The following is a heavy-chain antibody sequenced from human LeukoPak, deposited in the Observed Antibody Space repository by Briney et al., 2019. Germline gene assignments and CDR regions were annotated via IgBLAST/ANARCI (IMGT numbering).Heavy chain of an antibody. CDR3: ARLIFGVVSAVDV. V-gene: IGHV3-64*01. CDR2: ISSNGGST. D-gene: IGHD3-3*01. CDR1: GFTFSSYA. Sequence: GGSLRLSCAASGFTFSSYAMHWVRQAPGKGLEYVSAISSNGGSTYYANSVKGRFTISRDNSTNTLYLQMGSLRAEDLAVYYCARLIFGVVSAVDVWGKGATVTVSS. J-gene: IGHJ6*04.